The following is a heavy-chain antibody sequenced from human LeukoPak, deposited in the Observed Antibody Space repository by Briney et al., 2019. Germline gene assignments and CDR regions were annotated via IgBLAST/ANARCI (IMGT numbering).Heavy chain of an antibody. CDR2: ISGSGGST. V-gene: IGHV3-23*01. J-gene: IGHJ3*02. Sequence: GGSLTLSCAASGFPFSSYAMSWARQAPGKGREGVSAISGSGGSTYYADSVKGRFTISRDNYKNTLYLQMNSLRAEDTAVYYCAKDHPRSRDAFDIWGQGTMVTVSS. CDR1: GFPFSSYA. CDR3: AKDHPRSRDAFDI.